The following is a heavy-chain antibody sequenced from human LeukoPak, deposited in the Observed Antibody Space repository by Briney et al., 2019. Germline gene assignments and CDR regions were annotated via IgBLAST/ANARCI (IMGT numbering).Heavy chain of an antibody. CDR2: AYSGGIT. CDR3: ARVEGDYTPNRFDP. D-gene: IGHD4-11*01. CDR1: GFTFSSNY. V-gene: IGHV3-53*01. J-gene: IGHJ5*02. Sequence: GGSLRLSCAASGFTFSSNYMSWVRKAPGKGLEWVSVAYSGGITYYLDSVKGRFTVSSDNAKNTLYLQMDSLRAEDTAIYYCARVEGDYTPNRFDPWGQGTLVTVSS.